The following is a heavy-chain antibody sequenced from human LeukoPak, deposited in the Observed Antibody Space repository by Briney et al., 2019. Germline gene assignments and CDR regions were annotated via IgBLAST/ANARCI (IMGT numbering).Heavy chain of an antibody. J-gene: IGHJ4*02. D-gene: IGHD6-19*01. Sequence: KPSETLSLTCTVSGVSISTFYWSWIRQPPGKGPEWIGYVYYSGGGTNYNPSLKSRVTMSVDTSKNHFSLKLGSVTAADTAVYYCARGNSSGWYGGFDYWGQGILVTVSS. CDR2: VYYSGGGT. CDR1: GVSISTFY. V-gene: IGHV4-59*01. CDR3: ARGNSSGWYGGFDY.